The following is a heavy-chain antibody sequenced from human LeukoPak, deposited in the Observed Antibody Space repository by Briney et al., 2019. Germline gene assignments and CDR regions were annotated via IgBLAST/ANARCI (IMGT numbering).Heavy chain of an antibody. Sequence: GGSLRLSCTASGFPFGNFAMSWVRQTPGKGLEWVSLIMNSFETYYGDSVRGRFTISRDNSKNTVYLQMDSLGAEDTATYYCAKGKGFCTSIGCPAGYYFDYWGQGSRVTVSS. CDR2: IMNSFET. J-gene: IGHJ4*02. V-gene: IGHV3-23*01. CDR1: GFPFGNFA. CDR3: AKGKGFCTSIGCPAGYYFDY. D-gene: IGHD2-2*01.